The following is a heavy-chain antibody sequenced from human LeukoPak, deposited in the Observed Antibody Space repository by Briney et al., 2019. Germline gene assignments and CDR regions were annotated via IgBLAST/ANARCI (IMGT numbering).Heavy chain of an antibody. D-gene: IGHD4-23*01. J-gene: IGHJ4*02. CDR2: VELSGRT. V-gene: IGHV4-4*02. Sequence: SGTLSLTCGVSGGSISSTNWWTWVRQPPGEGLEWIGEVELSGRTNYNPSLESRVTISVDMSANHISLKLTSVTAADTAVYYCAGGYGDNSFDYWGQGTLVTVSS. CDR3: AGGYGDNSFDY. CDR1: GGSISSTNW.